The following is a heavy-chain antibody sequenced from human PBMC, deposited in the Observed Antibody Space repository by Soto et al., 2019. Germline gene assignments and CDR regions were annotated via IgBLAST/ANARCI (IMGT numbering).Heavy chain of an antibody. J-gene: IGHJ5*02. D-gene: IGHD6-13*01. V-gene: IGHV1-18*01. CDR1: GYTFTSYG. Sequence: ASVKVSFKASGYTFTSYGISCVRESPGQGLEWMGWISAYNGNTNYAQKLQGRVTMTTDTSTSTAYMELRSLRSDDTAVYYCARHGIAAAGSEDWFDPWGQGTLVTVPQ. CDR2: ISAYNGNT. CDR3: ARHGIAAAGSEDWFDP.